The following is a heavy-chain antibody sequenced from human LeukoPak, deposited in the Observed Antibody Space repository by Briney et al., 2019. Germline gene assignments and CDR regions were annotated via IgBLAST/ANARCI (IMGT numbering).Heavy chain of an antibody. V-gene: IGHV4-59*01. CDR3: ARDLGYDSSGYYADAFDI. CDR2: IYYSGST. CDR1: GGSISSYY. J-gene: IGHJ3*02. D-gene: IGHD3-22*01. Sequence: SETLSLTCTVSGGSISSYYWSWIRQPPGKGLEWIGYIYYSGSTNYNPSLKSRVTISVDTSKNQFSLKLSSVTAADTAVYYCARDLGYDSSGYYADAFDIWGQGTMVTVSS.